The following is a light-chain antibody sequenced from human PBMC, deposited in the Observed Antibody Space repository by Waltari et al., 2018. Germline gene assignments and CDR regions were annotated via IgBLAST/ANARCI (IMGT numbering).Light chain of an antibody. CDR3: QTWDTVIHVV. V-gene: IGLV4-69*01. CDR2: VNSDGSH. J-gene: IGLJ2*01. Sequence: QLVLSQSPSASASLGASARPTCTLSSGHSSYAIAWHQQQPEKHPRYLMKVNSDGSHSKGDGVPDRFSGSSSGAERYLTISSLQSEDEADYYCQTWDTVIHVVFGGGTKLTVL. CDR1: SGHSSYA.